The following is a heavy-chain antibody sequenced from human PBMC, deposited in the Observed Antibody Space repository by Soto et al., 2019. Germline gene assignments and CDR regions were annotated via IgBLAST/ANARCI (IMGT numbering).Heavy chain of an antibody. Sequence: SETLSLTCTVSGGSISSSSYYWGWIRQPPGKGLEWIGSMYYSGSTYYNPSLKSRVTISVDTSKNQFSLKLSSVTAADTAVYYCARFGLAAIYYFDYWGQGTLVTVSS. CDR2: MYYSGST. CDR1: GGSISSSSYY. J-gene: IGHJ4*02. V-gene: IGHV4-39*01. CDR3: ARFGLAAIYYFDY. D-gene: IGHD3-16*01.